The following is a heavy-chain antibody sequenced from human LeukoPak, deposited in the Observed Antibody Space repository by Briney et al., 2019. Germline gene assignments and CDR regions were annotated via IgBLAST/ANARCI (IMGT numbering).Heavy chain of an antibody. CDR2: INHSGST. J-gene: IGHJ6*02. CDR1: GGSFSGYY. Sequence: SETLSLTCAVYGGSFSGYYWGWIRQPPGKGLEWIGEINHSGSTNYNPSPKSRVTISVDTSKNQFSLKLSSVTAADTAVYYCARGGGYRSSGYWGRYGMDVWGQGTTVTVS. D-gene: IGHD3-22*01. CDR3: ARGGGYRSSGYWGRYGMDV. V-gene: IGHV4-34*01.